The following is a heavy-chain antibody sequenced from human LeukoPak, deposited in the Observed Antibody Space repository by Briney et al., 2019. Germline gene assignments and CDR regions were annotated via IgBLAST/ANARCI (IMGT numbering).Heavy chain of an antibody. CDR3: AREQQLVAGDIDY. J-gene: IGHJ4*02. Sequence: ASVKVSCKASGYTFTSYDINWVRQATGQGLEWMGWMNPNSGNTGYAQKFQGRVTMTRNTSISTAYMELSSLRSEDTAVYYCAREQQLVAGDIDYWGQGTLVTVSS. CDR1: GYTFTSYD. V-gene: IGHV1-8*01. D-gene: IGHD6-19*01. CDR2: MNPNSGNT.